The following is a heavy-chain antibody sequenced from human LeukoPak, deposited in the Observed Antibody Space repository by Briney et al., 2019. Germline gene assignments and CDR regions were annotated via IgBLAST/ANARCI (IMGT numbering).Heavy chain of an antibody. CDR1: GYTITSYD. D-gene: IGHD3-22*01. V-gene: IGHV1-8*01. CDR3: ARVHYDSSGYSSFDY. J-gene: IGHJ4*02. Sequence: ASVKVSCKASGYTITSYDINWVRQATGQGLEWMGWMNPNSGNTGYAQKFQGRVTMTRNTSISTAYMELSSLRSEDTAVYYCARVHYDSSGYSSFDYWGQGTLVTVSS. CDR2: MNPNSGNT.